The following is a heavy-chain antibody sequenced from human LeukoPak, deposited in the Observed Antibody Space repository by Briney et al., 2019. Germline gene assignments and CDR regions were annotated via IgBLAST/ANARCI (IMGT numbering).Heavy chain of an antibody. J-gene: IGHJ6*03. CDR2: INPSGGST. CDR1: GYTFTSYY. CDR3: ARDSSYYYYMDV. Sequence: GASVEVSCKASGYTFTSYYMHWVRQAPGQGLEWMGIINPSGGSTSYAQKFQGRVTMTRDMSTSTVYMELSSLRSEDTAVYYCARDSSYYYYMDVWGKGTTVTVSS. D-gene: IGHD2-2*01. V-gene: IGHV1-46*01.